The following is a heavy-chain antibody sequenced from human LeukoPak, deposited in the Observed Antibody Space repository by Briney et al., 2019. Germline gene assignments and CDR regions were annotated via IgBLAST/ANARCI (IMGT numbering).Heavy chain of an antibody. V-gene: IGHV3-23*01. J-gene: IGHJ4*02. Sequence: GGSLRLSCAASGFTFSSYAVSWVRQAPGKGLEWVSGISDSGGSTYYADSVKSRFTISRDNSKNTLYLQMNSLRAEDTAVYYCAKDLLGIAVAVFDYWGQGTLVTVSS. CDR3: AKDLLGIAVAVFDY. CDR1: GFTFSSYA. CDR2: ISDSGGST. D-gene: IGHD6-19*01.